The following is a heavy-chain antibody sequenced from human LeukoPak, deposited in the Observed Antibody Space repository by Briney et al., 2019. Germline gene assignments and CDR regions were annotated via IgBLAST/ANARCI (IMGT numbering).Heavy chain of an antibody. CDR2: IYYSGST. J-gene: IGHJ4*02. CDR3: AREAITMVRGDFDY. V-gene: IGHV4-30-4*01. D-gene: IGHD3-10*01. Sequence: SQTLSLTCTVSGGSISSGDYYWGWIRQPPGKGLEWIGYIYYSGSTYYNPSLKSRVTISVDTSKNQFSLKLSSVTAADTAVYYCAREAITMVRGDFDYWGQGTLVTVSS. CDR1: GGSISSGDYY.